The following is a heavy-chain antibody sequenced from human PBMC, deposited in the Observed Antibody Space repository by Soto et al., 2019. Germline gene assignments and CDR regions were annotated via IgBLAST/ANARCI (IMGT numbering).Heavy chain of an antibody. CDR3: AKLYYDSSGYDY. CDR1: GFTFSSYG. V-gene: IGHV3-30*18. J-gene: IGHJ4*02. Sequence: QVQLVESGGGVVQPGRSLRLSCAASGFTFSSYGMHWVRQAPGKGLEWVAVISYDGSNKYYADSVKGRFTISRDNSKNTLYLQMNSLRAEDTAVYYCAKLYYDSSGYDYWGQGTLVTVSS. CDR2: ISYDGSNK. D-gene: IGHD3-22*01.